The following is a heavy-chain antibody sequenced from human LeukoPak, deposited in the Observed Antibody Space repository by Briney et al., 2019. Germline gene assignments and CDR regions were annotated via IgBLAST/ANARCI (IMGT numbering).Heavy chain of an antibody. J-gene: IGHJ4*02. V-gene: IGHV3-23*01. CDR3: AKELSGGWPFDY. CDR2: LSGIGGNT. D-gene: IGHD6-19*01. Sequence: GRSLRLSCTASGFTFGDYAMSWVRQAPGKGLEWVSGLSGIGGNTIYADSVKGRFTISRDNSKNTMFLQMNSLRAEDTAVYYCAKELSGGWPFDYWGQGALVTVSS. CDR1: GFTFGDYA.